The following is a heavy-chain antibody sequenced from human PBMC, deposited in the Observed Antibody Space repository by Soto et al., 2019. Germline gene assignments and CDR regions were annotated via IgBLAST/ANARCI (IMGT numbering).Heavy chain of an antibody. CDR2: VIPISGAP. J-gene: IGHJ5*02. D-gene: IGHD2-21*02. CDR1: GDTFDTFNSYA. V-gene: IGHV1-69*06. CDR3: AGGDWNYWFDP. Sequence: VQLVQSGAEVKKPGSSVKVSCKASGDTFDTFNSYAINWLRQAPGLGLEWLGGVIPISGAPKYAQMFQGRVSITADKALNTAHMDLTSLRSDDTAVYYCAGGDWNYWFDPWCQGTLVTVPS.